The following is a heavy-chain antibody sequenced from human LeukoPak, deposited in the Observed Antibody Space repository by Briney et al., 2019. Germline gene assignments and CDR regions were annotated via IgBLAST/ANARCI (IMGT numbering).Heavy chain of an antibody. Sequence: PSETLSLTCTVSGNSISSGDYYWSWIRQPAGKGLEWIGRIYTSGSTTYNPSLKSRVTISGDTSENQFSLRLSSVTAADTAVYYCARGTYCGGDCYGPWGQGTLVTVSS. V-gene: IGHV4-61*02. D-gene: IGHD2-21*02. J-gene: IGHJ5*02. CDR2: IYTSGST. CDR1: GNSISSGDYY. CDR3: ARGTYCGGDCYGP.